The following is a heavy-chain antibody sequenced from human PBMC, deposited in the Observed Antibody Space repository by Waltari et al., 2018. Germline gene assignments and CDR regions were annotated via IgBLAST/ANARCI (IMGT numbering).Heavy chain of an antibody. CDR1: GYIFSNYR. CDR2: INPYNGDT. CDR3: ARDDVDSSNFGGF. Sequence: QLVQSGAEVKKPGASVKLACKASGYIFSNYRITWVRKAPGQGLEWMGWINPYNGDTKYEQNLQGRVTMTTDTSTTTAYMEIRTLRSDDTAIYYCARDDVDSSNFGGFWGQGTLVTVSS. V-gene: IGHV1-18*01. D-gene: IGHD6-13*01. J-gene: IGHJ4*02.